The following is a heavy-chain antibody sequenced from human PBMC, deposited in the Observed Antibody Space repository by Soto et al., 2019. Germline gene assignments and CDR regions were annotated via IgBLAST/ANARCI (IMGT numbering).Heavy chain of an antibody. V-gene: IGHV1-69*06. CDR1: GGTFKNNG. CDR2: IIPVFGTT. CDR3: ASTKYDSSAYYYWYLGL. D-gene: IGHD3-22*01. Sequence: QVHLVQSGAEVKKAGSSVKVSCKAPGGTFKNNGISWVRQAPGQGLEWMGGIIPVFGTTNYAQKFQGRLTITADTSANTVYLELSSLRSEDTAVYYCASTKYDSSAYYYWYLGLWGRGTLVTVSS. J-gene: IGHJ2*01.